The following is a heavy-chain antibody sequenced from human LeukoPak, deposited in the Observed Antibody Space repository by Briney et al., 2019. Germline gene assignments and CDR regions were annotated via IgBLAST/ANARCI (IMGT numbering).Heavy chain of an antibody. CDR2: IYYSGST. Sequence: SETLSLTCTVSGGSISSSSYYWGWIRQPPGKGLEWIGSIYYSGSTYYNPSLKSRVTISVDTSKNQFSLELSSVTAADTAVYYCAREYDFWSGYRWFDPWGQGTLVTVSS. V-gene: IGHV4-39*02. CDR3: AREYDFWSGYRWFDP. D-gene: IGHD3-3*01. CDR1: GGSISSSSYY. J-gene: IGHJ5*02.